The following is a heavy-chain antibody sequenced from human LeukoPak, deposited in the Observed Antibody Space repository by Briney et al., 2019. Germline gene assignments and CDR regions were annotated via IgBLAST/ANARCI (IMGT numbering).Heavy chain of an antibody. CDR2: INGESEK. CDR1: GFTSSSYW. V-gene: IGHV3-7*01. D-gene: IGHD3-22*01. CDR3: ARDYLDSSGAHYDY. Sequence: GGSLGLSCAASGFTSSSYWMSWVRQAPGKGLECVANINGESEKRYVDSVKGRFTISRDNAKNSLYLQMNSLRVEDTAIYYCARDYLDSSGAHYDYWGQGTLVTVSS. J-gene: IGHJ4*02.